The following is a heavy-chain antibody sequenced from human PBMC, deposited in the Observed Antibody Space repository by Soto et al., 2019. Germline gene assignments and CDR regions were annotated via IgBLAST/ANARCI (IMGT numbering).Heavy chain of an antibody. CDR1: GGSFSGYY. D-gene: IGHD3-22*01. CDR3: ARGRTLRYYYDSSGYYYFDY. Sequence: SETLSLTCAVYGGSFSGYYWSWIRQPPGKGLEWIGEINHSGSTNYNPSLKSRVTISVDTSKNQFSLKLSSVTAADTAVYYCARGRTLRYYYDSSGYYYFDYWGQGTLVTVSS. V-gene: IGHV4-34*01. J-gene: IGHJ4*02. CDR2: INHSGST.